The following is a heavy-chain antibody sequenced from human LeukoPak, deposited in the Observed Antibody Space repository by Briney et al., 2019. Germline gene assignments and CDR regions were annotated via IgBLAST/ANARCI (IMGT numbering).Heavy chain of an antibody. V-gene: IGHV3-7*01. CDR3: ARGPAMVTAYYYGMDV. D-gene: IGHD5-18*01. Sequence: GGSLRLSRAASGFTFSSYWMSWVRQAPGKGLEWVANIKQDGSEKYYVDSVKGRFTTSRDNAKNSLYLQMNSLRAEDTAVYYCARGPAMVTAYYYGMDVWGQGTTVTVSS. CDR2: IKQDGSEK. CDR1: GFTFSSYW. J-gene: IGHJ6*02.